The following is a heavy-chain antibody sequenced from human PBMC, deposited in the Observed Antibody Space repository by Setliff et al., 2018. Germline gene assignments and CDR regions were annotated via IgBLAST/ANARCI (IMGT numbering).Heavy chain of an antibody. V-gene: IGHV4-61*09. J-gene: IGHJ4*02. CDR2: IYTSWST. D-gene: IGHD3-16*01. Sequence: SETLSLTCTVSGDSISSRTYYWSWIRQPAGKGLEWIGHIYTSWSTNYNPSLKSRVTISLDTSKNQFSLSLTSVTAEDTAVYYCARLPNYVWGSPVDYWGQGTLVTVSS. CDR3: ARLPNYVWGSPVDY. CDR1: GDSISSRTYY.